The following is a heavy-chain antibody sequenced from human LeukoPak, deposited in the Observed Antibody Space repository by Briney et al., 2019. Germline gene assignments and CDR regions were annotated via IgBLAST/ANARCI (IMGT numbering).Heavy chain of an antibody. CDR1: GFTFSSYA. V-gene: IGHV3-23*01. CDR3: AKAYGYSNRGIDY. D-gene: IGHD6-13*01. Sequence: GGSLRLSCAASGFTFSSYATSWVRQAPGKGLEWVSGISAGGGSTYYADSVKGRFTISRDDSKNTLYLQMNSLRVDDTAVYYCAKAYGYSNRGIDYWGQGTLVTVSS. CDR2: ISAGGGST. J-gene: IGHJ4*02.